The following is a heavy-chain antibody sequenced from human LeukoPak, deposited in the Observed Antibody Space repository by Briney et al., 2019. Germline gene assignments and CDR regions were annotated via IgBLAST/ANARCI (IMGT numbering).Heavy chain of an antibody. D-gene: IGHD5-12*01. Sequence: KPSETLSLTCTVSGGSISSYYWSWIRQPAGKGLEWIGRIYTSGSTNYNPSLKSRVTISVDKSKNQFSLKLSSVTAADTAVYYCARDREVRYSGYDLGYYLDYWGQGTLVTVSS. J-gene: IGHJ4*02. CDR2: IYTSGST. CDR3: ARDREVRYSGYDLGYYLDY. V-gene: IGHV4-4*07. CDR1: GGSISSYY.